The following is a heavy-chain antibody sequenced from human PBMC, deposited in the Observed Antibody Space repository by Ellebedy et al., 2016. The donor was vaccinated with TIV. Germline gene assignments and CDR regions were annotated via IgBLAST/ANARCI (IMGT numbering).Heavy chain of an antibody. CDR1: GYTFLTSW. D-gene: IGHD6-13*01. J-gene: IGHJ4*02. CDR2: IYPAHSDT. CDR3: ARLNSSGWFFD. V-gene: IGHV5-51*01. Sequence: GESLKISCQAFGYTFLTSWIGWVRQTPGGGLEWMGIIYPAHSDTRYSPSFRGQVTISADKSISTAYLQWSSLKASDTAMYYCARLNSSGWFFDYGAREPWSPSPQ.